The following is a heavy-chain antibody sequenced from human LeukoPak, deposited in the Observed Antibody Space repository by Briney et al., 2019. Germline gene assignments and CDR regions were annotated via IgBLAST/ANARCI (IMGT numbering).Heavy chain of an antibody. J-gene: IGHJ4*02. CDR3: VQGTRRGAITMVRGVIGKSYYFDS. V-gene: IGHV3-30*02. CDR2: ISYDGTNK. Sequence: GGSLRLSCAASGFTFSNYGMHWVRQAPGKGLEWVAFISYDGTNKYYADSVKGRFTISRDNSKNTLYLQMNSLRAADTALYYCVQGTRRGAITMVRGVIGKSYYFDSWGQGTLVTVSS. D-gene: IGHD3-10*01. CDR1: GFTFSNYG.